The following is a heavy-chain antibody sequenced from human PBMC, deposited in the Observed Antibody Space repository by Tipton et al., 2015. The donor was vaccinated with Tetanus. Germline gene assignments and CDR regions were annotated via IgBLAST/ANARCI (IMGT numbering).Heavy chain of an antibody. J-gene: IGHJ4*02. V-gene: IGHV3-21*04. CDR1: GFTFSSYS. D-gene: IGHD6-25*01. Sequence: SLRLSCAASGFTFSSYSMNWVRQAPGKGLEWVSSISSTSSYIYYADSIKGRFTISRDNAKNSVYLQMNRLRDEDTAVYYCASGSALDYWGQGALVTVSS. CDR2: ISSTSSYI. CDR3: ASGSALDY.